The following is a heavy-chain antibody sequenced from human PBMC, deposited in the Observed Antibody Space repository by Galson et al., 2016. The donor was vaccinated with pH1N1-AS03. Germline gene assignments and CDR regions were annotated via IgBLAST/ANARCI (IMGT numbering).Heavy chain of an antibody. V-gene: IGHV1-18*04. Sequence: SVKVSCKASGYTFTSYSFSWVRQAPGRGLEWMGWIKGGNVNTESSQRFQGRVTMTRDTSITTAYLELSGLRSDDTAVYSCATYRHFYGSSGPTTPYGLDVWGQGTTVTVSS. CDR2: IKGGNVNT. CDR3: ATYRHFYGSSGPTTPYGLDV. D-gene: IGHD3-22*01. CDR1: GYTFTSYS. J-gene: IGHJ6*02.